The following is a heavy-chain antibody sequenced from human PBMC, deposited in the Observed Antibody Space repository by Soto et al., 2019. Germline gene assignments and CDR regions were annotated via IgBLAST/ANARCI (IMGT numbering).Heavy chain of an antibody. CDR3: AKVGWELPSAPFDY. CDR2: ISYDGSNK. J-gene: IGHJ4*02. D-gene: IGHD1-26*01. CDR1: GFTFSSYG. Sequence: PGGSLRLSCAASGFTFSSYGMHWVRQAPGKGLEWVAVISYDGSNKYYADSVKGRFTISRDNSKNTLYLQMNSLRAEDTAVYYCAKVGWELPSAPFDYWGQGTLVTVSS. V-gene: IGHV3-30*18.